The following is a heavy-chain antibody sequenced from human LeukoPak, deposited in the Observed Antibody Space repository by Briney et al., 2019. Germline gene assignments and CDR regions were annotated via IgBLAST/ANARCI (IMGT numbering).Heavy chain of an antibody. D-gene: IGHD2-2*02. CDR3: ARDPSIVVVPATIGWFDP. CDR1: GFTFSSYS. J-gene: IGHJ5*02. CDR2: ISSSSSYI. V-gene: IGHV3-21*01. Sequence: GGSLRLSCVASGFTFSSYSMNWIRQAPGKGLEWVSSISSSSSYIYYADSVKGRFTISRDDAKTSLYLQMNSLRAEDTAVYYCARDPSIVVVPATIGWFDPWGQGTLVTVSS.